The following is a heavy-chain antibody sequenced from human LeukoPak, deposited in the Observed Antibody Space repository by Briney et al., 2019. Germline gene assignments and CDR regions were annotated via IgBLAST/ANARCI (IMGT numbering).Heavy chain of an antibody. J-gene: IGHJ6*02. CDR3: VRDSRYGSGWFEDGLDF. Sequence: SETRPPPSLSPVAPLGSISGTWFRQPPGRGRDGLGLINDRGSTNYNPSLQGRVTISIDTSKNQFSLKVNSVTAADTAVYYYVRDSRYGSGWFEDGLDFWGQGTTVTVSS. D-gene: IGHD6-13*01. CDR1: VAPLGSIS. V-gene: IGHV4-59*01. CDR2: INDRGST.